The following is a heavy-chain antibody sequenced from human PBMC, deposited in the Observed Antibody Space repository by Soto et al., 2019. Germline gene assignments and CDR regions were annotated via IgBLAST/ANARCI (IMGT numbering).Heavy chain of an antibody. V-gene: IGHV3-30*18. Sequence: GGSLRLSCAGSGFTFSNYGLHWVRQAPGKGLDWVSFISFDGSHKYYADSVKGRFTISRDNSNNMLYLQMDSLTTEDTAVYYCAKDGAPRYCSRSSCHPAGAYWGQGTLVTVSS. CDR3: AKDGAPRYCSRSSCHPAGAY. J-gene: IGHJ4*02. D-gene: IGHD2-15*01. CDR1: GFTFSNYG. CDR2: ISFDGSHK.